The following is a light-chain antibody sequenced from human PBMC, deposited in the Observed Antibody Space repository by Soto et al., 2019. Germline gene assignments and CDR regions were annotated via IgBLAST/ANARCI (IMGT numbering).Light chain of an antibody. CDR2: DAS. Sequence: EIVLTQSPGTLSLSPGERATLSCRASQSISNNYLAWYQQKPGQAPRLLTYDASSRATGIPDRFSGSGSGTDFTLTISRLEPEDFAVYYCQQYGSSPQTFGQGTKVEIK. V-gene: IGKV3-20*01. CDR1: QSISNNY. J-gene: IGKJ1*01. CDR3: QQYGSSPQT.